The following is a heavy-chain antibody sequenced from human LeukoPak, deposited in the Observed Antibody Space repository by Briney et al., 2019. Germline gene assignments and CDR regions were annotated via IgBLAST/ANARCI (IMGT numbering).Heavy chain of an antibody. CDR1: GFTFSSYD. D-gene: IGHD3-22*01. CDR3: ARAGSGYSFDY. J-gene: IGHJ4*02. CDR2: IGTAGEI. Sequence: GGSLRLSCAASGFTFSSYDIHWVRQATGKGLEWVSGIGTAGEIYYPGSVKGRFTISRENAKNSLYLQMSSLRAGDTAVYYCARAGSGYSFDYWGQGTLVTVSS. V-gene: IGHV3-13*01.